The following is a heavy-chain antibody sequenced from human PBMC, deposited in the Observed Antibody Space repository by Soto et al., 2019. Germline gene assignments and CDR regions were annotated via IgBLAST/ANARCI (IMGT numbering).Heavy chain of an antibody. V-gene: IGHV1-3*01. J-gene: IGHJ4*02. CDR2: INAASGDT. CDR3: SRTGYSTGLYFYFDY. D-gene: IGHD6-19*01. CDR1: GYTFIHYA. Sequence: ASVKVSCKASGYTFIHYAIHWVRQAPGQRPEWMGLINAASGDTQYSQKFQGRVTITRDTSASTAYMELSSLRSEDTAVYFCSRTGYSTGLYFYFDYWGQGTLVTVSS.